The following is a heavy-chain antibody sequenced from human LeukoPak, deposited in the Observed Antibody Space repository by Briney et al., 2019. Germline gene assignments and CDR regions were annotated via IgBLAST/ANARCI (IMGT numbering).Heavy chain of an antibody. CDR3: ARERGVRFDP. D-gene: IGHD1-1*01. CDR2: ISYDGSTT. Sequence: GGSLRLSCAASGFTFSRNAMHWVRQTPGKGLEWVAVISYDGSTTYYSDSVKGRFTISRDNSKSTLYLQMNSLRAEDTAVYYCARERGVRFDPWGQGTLVTVSS. V-gene: IGHV3-30*04. J-gene: IGHJ5*02. CDR1: GFTFSRNA.